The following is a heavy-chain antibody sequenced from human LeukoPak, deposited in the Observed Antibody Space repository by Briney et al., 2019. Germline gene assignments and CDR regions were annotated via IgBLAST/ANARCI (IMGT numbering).Heavy chain of an antibody. D-gene: IGHD5-24*01. V-gene: IGHV3-30*02. CDR3: AKARDGYNPFFDY. Sequence: GGSLRLSCVASGFTSSAFWMSWVRQAPGKGLEWVAFIRYDGSNKYYADSVKGRFTISRDNSKNTLYLQMNSLRAEDTAVYYCAKARDGYNPFFDYWGQGTLVTVSS. J-gene: IGHJ4*02. CDR1: GFTSSAFW. CDR2: IRYDGSNK.